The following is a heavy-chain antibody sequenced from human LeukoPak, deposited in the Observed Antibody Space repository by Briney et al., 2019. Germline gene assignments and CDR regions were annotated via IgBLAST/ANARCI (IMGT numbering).Heavy chain of an antibody. J-gene: IGHJ3*02. CDR2: ISSSSSTI. CDR3: AATSYYYDSSGYFSDAFDI. D-gene: IGHD3-22*01. Sequence: GSLRLSCEASRFTFSFYSMNWVRQAPGKGLEWVSYISSSSSTIYYADSVKGRFTISRDNAKNSLYLQMNSLRAEDTAVYYCAATSYYYDSSGYFSDAFDIWGQGTMVTVSS. V-gene: IGHV3-48*04. CDR1: RFTFSFYS.